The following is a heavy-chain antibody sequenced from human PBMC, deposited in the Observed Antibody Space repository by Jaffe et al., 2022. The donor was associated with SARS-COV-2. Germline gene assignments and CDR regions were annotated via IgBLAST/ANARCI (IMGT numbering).Heavy chain of an antibody. V-gene: IGHV3-23*01. D-gene: IGHD3-22*01. CDR2: ISISGYST. J-gene: IGHJ4*02. CDR3: VKSNSDFYYEY. Sequence: EVQLLESGGGLVQPGGSLRLSCAATGFTFSNFAMNWVRQAPGRGLEWVSTISISGYSTYDTDSVKGRFTISRDDSKNTLYLEMSSLRTEDSALYFCVKSNSDFYYEYWGQGTLVTVSS. CDR1: GFTFSNFA.